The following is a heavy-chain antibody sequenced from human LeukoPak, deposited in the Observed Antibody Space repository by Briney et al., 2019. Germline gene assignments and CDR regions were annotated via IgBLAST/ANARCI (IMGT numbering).Heavy chain of an antibody. CDR2: IYYSGST. J-gene: IGHJ4*02. CDR1: GGSISSGGYY. CDR3: ARDHMVRQPL. Sequence: SQTLSLTCTVSGGSISSGGYYLSWIRQHPGKGLEWIGYIYYSGSTYYNPSLKSRVTISVDTSKNQFSLKLSSVTAADTAVYYCARDHMVRQPLWGQGTLVTVSS. V-gene: IGHV4-31*03. D-gene: IGHD3-10*01.